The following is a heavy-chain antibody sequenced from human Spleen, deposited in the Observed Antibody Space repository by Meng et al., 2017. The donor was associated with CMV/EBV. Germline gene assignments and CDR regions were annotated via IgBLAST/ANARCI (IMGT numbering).Heavy chain of an antibody. CDR3: ARGRYSYGSFDY. V-gene: IGHV4-61*02. Sequence: VQLQELGPGLLKPSQTLSLTCTGSGGSISSGSYYWSWIRQPAGKGLEWIGRIYTSGSTNYNPSLKSRVTISVDTSKNQFSLKLSSVTAADTAVYYCARGRYSYGSFDYWGQGTLVTVSS. D-gene: IGHD5-18*01. CDR2: IYTSGST. J-gene: IGHJ4*02. CDR1: GGSISSGSYY.